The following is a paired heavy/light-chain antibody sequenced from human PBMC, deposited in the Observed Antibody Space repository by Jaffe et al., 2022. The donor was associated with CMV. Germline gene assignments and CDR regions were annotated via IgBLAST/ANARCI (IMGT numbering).Heavy chain of an antibody. D-gene: IGHD3-3*01. CDR2: ISPQSGGT. CDR1: GYTFTGYY. V-gene: IGHV1-2*02. J-gene: IGHJ3*02. Sequence: QVQLVQSGAEVKKPGASVKVSCKAFGYTFTGYYIHWVRQAPGQGLEWMGWISPQSGGTNYAQKFRGRVTLTRDTPINTAYMEVNRLKSDDTAVYFCARPVYDFWTRGGSFDIWGQGTMVTVSS. CDR3: ARPVYDFWTRGGSFDI.
Light chain of an antibody. Sequence: EIVLTQSPGTLSVSPGERATLSCRASQSVSNSYLAWYQQKPGQAPRLLIYGASSRATGIPDRFSGSGSGTDFTLTISRLEPEDFAVYYCQQYGSAPQTFGQGTKVEVK. J-gene: IGKJ1*01. CDR1: QSVSNSY. CDR2: GAS. CDR3: QQYGSAPQT. V-gene: IGKV3-20*01.